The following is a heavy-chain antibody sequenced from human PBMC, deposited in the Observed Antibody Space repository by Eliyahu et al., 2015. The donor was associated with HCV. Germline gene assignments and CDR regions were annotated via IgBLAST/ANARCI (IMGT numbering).Heavy chain of an antibody. CDR3: ARDKGGGYYFDF. Sequence: LEWIGYIYSTGGTYYYNPSLKSRLTISIDTSKNQFSLNLSSVTAADTAVYYCARDKGGGYYFDFWGQGTLVTVSS. J-gene: IGHJ4*02. V-gene: IGHV4-31*02. D-gene: IGHD3-10*01. CDR2: IYSTGGT.